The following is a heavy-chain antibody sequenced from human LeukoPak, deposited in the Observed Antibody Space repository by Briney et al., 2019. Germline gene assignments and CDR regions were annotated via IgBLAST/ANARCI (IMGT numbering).Heavy chain of an antibody. Sequence: PGGSLRLSCAVSEFTFSDFSMNWVRQAPGKGLEWVSYISAGSSTMYYADSVKGRFTISRDNAKNSLYLQMNSLRAEDTAVYYCARRGSGSYFKLDYWGQGTLVTVSS. J-gene: IGHJ4*02. D-gene: IGHD3-10*01. CDR3: ARRGSGSYFKLDY. CDR2: ISAGSSTM. CDR1: EFTFSDFS. V-gene: IGHV3-48*01.